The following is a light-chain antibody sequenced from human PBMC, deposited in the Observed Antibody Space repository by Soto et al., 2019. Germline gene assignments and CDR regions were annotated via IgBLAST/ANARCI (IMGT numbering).Light chain of an antibody. J-gene: IGKJ1*01. CDR2: DAS. CDR1: QSVSSY. CDR3: QQYGSSPRT. Sequence: EIVLTQSPGTLSLSPGERATLSCSSSQSVSSYLAWYQQKPGQAPRLLIYDASNRATGIPARFSGSGSGTDFTLTISSLEPEDFAVYYCQQYGSSPRTFGRGTKVDIK. V-gene: IGKV3-11*01.